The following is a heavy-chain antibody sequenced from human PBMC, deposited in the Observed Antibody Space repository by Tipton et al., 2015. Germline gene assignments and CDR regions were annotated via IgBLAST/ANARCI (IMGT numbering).Heavy chain of an antibody. Sequence: QVQLVQSGAEVRKPGASVKVSCKASGYTFTGYYIHWVRQAPGQGLEWMGWIDPKSGGTKYAQKFQGRDSLTRDTSIRTAYMELSRLRSDDTAVYYCATHRRVSSGNWYAPDWDFDLWGRGTLVSVSS. V-gene: IGHV1-2*02. CDR3: ATHRRVSSGNWYAPDWDFDL. CDR1: GYTFTGYY. J-gene: IGHJ2*01. CDR2: IDPKSGGT. D-gene: IGHD6-13*01.